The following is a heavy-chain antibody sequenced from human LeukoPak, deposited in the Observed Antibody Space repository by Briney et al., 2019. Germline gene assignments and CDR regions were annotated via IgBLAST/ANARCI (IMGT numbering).Heavy chain of an antibody. CDR1: GDSIISTSYN. J-gene: IGHJ5*02. Sequence: PSETLSLTCTVSGDSIISTSYNWGWIRRPPGKGLEWIGTIYHSGTTYYNPSLESRVTISVDTSKNQFFLKLRSVTVADTAVYYCARLPTGYPNWFDPWGQGNLVTVSS. D-gene: IGHD3-9*01. CDR2: IYHSGTT. CDR3: ARLPTGYPNWFDP. V-gene: IGHV4-39*01.